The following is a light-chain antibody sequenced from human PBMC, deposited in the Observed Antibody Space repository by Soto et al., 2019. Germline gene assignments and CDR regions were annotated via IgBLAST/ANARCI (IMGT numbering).Light chain of an antibody. J-gene: IGKJ2*01. Sequence: DIQLTQSPSFLSASVGDRVTVTCRASHDISSWLAWYQQKPGKAPRLLIFAASTLQSGVPSRFSGSGSGTDFTLTISSLQPADFATYYCQQGHSFPYTFGQGTKVDIK. CDR3: QQGHSFPYT. CDR1: HDISSW. CDR2: AAS. V-gene: IGKV1-12*01.